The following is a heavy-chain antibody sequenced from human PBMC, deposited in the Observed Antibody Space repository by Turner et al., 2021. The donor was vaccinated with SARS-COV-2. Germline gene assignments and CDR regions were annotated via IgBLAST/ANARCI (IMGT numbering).Heavy chain of an antibody. CDR3: ARLDDSGHWGAFDI. V-gene: IGHV3-33*01. Sequence: QVKLVESGGGVVQPGRSLRLTCAASGITSSSHGMHWVRQAPGKGLEWVAVIWNDGSQKYYADSVKGRFTISRDNSKNMVYLQMNSLRAEDPAVYYCARLDDSGHWGAFDIWGQGTMVTVSS. J-gene: IGHJ3*02. D-gene: IGHD3-22*01. CDR1: GITSSSHG. CDR2: IWNDGSQK.